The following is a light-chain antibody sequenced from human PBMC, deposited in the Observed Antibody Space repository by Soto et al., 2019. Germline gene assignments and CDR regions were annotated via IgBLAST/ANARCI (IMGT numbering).Light chain of an antibody. J-gene: IGLJ1*01. CDR2: GDN. V-gene: IGLV1-40*01. CDR1: TSNIGAPYD. Sequence: QSVLTQPPSVSGAPGQRGSISFTGSTSNIGAPYDVHWYHHLPGPAPKLPIYGDNNRPSGVPDRFYGSKSGTSASLAITSLHAEVEADYYCQSYDISLHNYVFGTGTKLTVL. CDR3: QSYDISLHNYV.